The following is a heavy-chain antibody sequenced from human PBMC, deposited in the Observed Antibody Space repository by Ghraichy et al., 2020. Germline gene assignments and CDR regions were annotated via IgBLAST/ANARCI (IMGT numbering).Heavy chain of an antibody. CDR2: MNPNSGNT. D-gene: IGHD3-10*01. CDR3: ARNSGVYYYYGMDV. J-gene: IGHJ6*02. CDR1: GYTFTSYD. Sequence: ASVKVSCKASGYTFTSYDINWVRQATGQGLEWMGWMNPNSGNTGYAQKFQGRVTMTRNTSISTAYMELSSLRSEDTAVYYCARNSGVYYYYGMDVWGQGTTVTVSS. V-gene: IGHV1-8*01.